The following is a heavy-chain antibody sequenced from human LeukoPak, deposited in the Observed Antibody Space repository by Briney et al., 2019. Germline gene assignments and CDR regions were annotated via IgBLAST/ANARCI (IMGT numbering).Heavy chain of an antibody. V-gene: IGHV3-13*01. CDR3: ARAHRYGDTDY. CDR1: GFTFSSYD. CDR2: IGTAGDT. D-gene: IGHD4-17*01. J-gene: IGHJ4*02. Sequence: GGSLRLSCAASGFTFSSYDMHWVRQATGKGLEWVSAIGTAGDTYYPGSVKGRFTISRENAKNSLYLQMNSLRAGDTAVYYCARAHRYGDTDYWGQGTLVTVSS.